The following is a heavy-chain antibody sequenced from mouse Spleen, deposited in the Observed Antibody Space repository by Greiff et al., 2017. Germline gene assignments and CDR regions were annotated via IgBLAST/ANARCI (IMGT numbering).Heavy chain of an antibody. Sequence: VQLQQSGAELARPGASVKLSCKASGYTFTSYGISWVKQRTGQGLEWIGEIYPRSGNTYYNEKFKGKATLTADKSSSTAYMELRSLTSEDSAVYFCARKNYGYDGFAYWGQGTLVTVSA. CDR3: ARKNYGYDGFAY. D-gene: IGHD2-2*01. J-gene: IGHJ3*01. CDR2: IYPRSGNT. V-gene: IGHV1-81*01. CDR1: GYTFTSYG.